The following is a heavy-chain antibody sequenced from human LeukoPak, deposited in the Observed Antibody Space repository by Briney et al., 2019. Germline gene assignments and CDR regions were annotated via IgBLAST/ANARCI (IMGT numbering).Heavy chain of an antibody. CDR1: GGSISSYY. D-gene: IGHD1-1*01. Sequence: SETLSLTCTVSGGSISSYYWSWLRQPPGKGLEWIGYIYYSGSTNYNPSLKSRVTISVGTSKNQFSLKLSSVTAADTAVYYCARDQRSYYCMDVWGQGTTLTASS. CDR2: IYYSGST. V-gene: IGHV4-59*01. CDR3: ARDQRSYYCMDV. J-gene: IGHJ6*02.